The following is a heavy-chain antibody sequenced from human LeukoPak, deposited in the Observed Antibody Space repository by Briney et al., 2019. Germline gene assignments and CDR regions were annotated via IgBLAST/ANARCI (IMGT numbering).Heavy chain of an antibody. CDR2: ISYDGSSK. CDR3: ARAGLDYFGMDV. Sequence: SGRSLRLSCVASGFTFSRQSIHWVRQAPGKGLDWVAVISYDGSSKYYADSVKGRSTISRDKSKNTLYLQMNRLRAEDTALYYCARAGLDYFGMDVWGQGTTVTVSS. J-gene: IGHJ6*02. CDR1: GFTFSRQS. V-gene: IGHV3-30-3*01.